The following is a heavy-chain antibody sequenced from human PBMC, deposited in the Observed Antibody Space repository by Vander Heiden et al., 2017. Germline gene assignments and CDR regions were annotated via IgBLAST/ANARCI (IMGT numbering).Heavy chain of an antibody. J-gene: IGHJ6*02. CDR3: ARDFGVVTLYYYYGMDV. Sequence: EVQLVESGVALVKPGGSLRLSSSAAGYTISSLGMNWVRQAPGKGLEWVSSISSSSSYIYYADSVKGRFTISRDNAKNSLYLQMNSLRAEDTAVYYCARDFGVVTLYYYYGMDVWGQGTTVTVSS. D-gene: IGHD3-3*01. CDR2: ISSSSSYI. V-gene: IGHV3-21*01. CDR1: GYTISSLG.